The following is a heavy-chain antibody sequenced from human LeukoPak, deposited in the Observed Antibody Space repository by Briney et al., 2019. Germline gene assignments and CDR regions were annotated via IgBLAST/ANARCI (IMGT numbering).Heavy chain of an antibody. D-gene: IGHD2-2*01. CDR3: ARAPNTSPFYFDY. V-gene: IGHV3-20*04. J-gene: IGHJ4*02. Sequence: GGSLRLSCTASGFAFDKHGMSWVRQVPGKGLEWVSGINWSGGSTGYADPLRGRFTISRDNAKNSLYLQMDSLRAEDTALYYCARAPNTSPFYFDYWGQGTLVTVSS. CDR1: GFAFDKHG. CDR2: INWSGGST.